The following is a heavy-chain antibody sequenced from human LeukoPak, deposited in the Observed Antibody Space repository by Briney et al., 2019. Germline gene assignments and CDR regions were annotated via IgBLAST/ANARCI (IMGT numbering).Heavy chain of an antibody. CDR3: ATLRFLEWSAPRGAFDI. Sequence: GGSLRLSCAASGFTFSSYSMNWVRQAPGKGLEWVSSISSSSSYIYYADSVKGRFTISRDNAKNSLYLQMNSLRAEDTAVYYCATLRFLEWSAPRGAFDIWGQGTMVTVSS. V-gene: IGHV3-21*04. D-gene: IGHD3-3*01. CDR2: ISSSSSYI. CDR1: GFTFSSYS. J-gene: IGHJ3*02.